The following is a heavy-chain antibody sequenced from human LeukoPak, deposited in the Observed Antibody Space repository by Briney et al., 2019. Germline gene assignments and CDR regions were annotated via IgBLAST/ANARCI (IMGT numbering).Heavy chain of an antibody. CDR2: IIPFLEIA. CDR3: ATGPLVVPAAVGHEGRWASYGSWFDP. CDR1: GGTFNNSA. J-gene: IGHJ5*02. D-gene: IGHD2-2*01. V-gene: IGHV1-69*04. Sequence: GASVKVSCKASGGTFNNSAISWVRQAPGRGLEWMGRIIPFLEIANYAQKIQGRVTITADKSTSTAYMELSRLRSEDTAVYYCATGPLVVPAAVGHEGRWASYGSWFDPWGQGPLVTVSS.